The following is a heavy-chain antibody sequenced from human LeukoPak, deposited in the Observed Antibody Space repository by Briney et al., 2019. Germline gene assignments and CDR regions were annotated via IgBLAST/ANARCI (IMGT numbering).Heavy chain of an antibody. D-gene: IGHD3-22*01. Sequence: GGSLRLSCAASGFTFSDYYMSWIRQAPGKGLEWVSYISSSGTTIYYADSVKGRFTISRDNAKNSLYLQMNSLRAEDTAVYYCARDQSYEPNFFDYWGQGTLVTVSS. CDR3: ARDQSYEPNFFDY. CDR1: GFTFSDYY. J-gene: IGHJ4*02. V-gene: IGHV3-11*04. CDR2: ISSSGTTI.